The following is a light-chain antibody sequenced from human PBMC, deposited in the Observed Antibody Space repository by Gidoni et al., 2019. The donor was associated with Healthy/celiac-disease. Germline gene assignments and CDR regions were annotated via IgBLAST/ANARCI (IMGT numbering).Light chain of an antibody. Sequence: EIVFTQSPDTLSLSPGERATLSCRASQSVSSYLAWYQQQPGQAPRLLIYDASTRATGIPARFSGSGSGTDFTLTISSLEPEDFAVYYCQQRSNWLTFGGGTKVEIK. CDR3: QQRSNWLT. V-gene: IGKV3-11*01. CDR1: QSVSSY. CDR2: DAS. J-gene: IGKJ4*01.